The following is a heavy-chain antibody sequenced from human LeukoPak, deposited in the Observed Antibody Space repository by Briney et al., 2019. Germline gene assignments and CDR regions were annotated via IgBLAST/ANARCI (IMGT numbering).Heavy chain of an antibody. CDR1: GGTFSSYA. D-gene: IGHD5-24*01. CDR2: IIPIFGTA. CDR3: AREDGYRGVDY. V-gene: IGHV1-69*13. Sequence: SVKVSCKASGGTFSSYAISWVRQAPGQGLEWMGGIIPIFGTANYAQKFQGRVTITADESTSTAYMELSRLRSDDTAVYYCAREDGYRGVDYWGQGTLVTVSS. J-gene: IGHJ4*02.